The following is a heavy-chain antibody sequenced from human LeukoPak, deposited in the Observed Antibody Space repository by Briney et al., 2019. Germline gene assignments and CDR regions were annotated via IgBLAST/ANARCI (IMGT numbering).Heavy chain of an antibody. D-gene: IGHD4-17*01. CDR2: ISSSGSTI. V-gene: IGHV3-11*01. J-gene: IGHJ6*02. Sequence: GGSLRLSCAASGFTFSDYYMSWIRQAPGKGLEWVSYISSSGSTIYYADSVKGRFTVSRDNAKNSLYLQMNSLRAEDTAVYYCARDSTGDPLYYYYGMDVWGQGTTVTVSS. CDR3: ARDSTGDPLYYYYGMDV. CDR1: GFTFSDYY.